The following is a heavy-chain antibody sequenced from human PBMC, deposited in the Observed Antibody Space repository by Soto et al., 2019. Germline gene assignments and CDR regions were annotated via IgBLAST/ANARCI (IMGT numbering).Heavy chain of an antibody. CDR1: GYTFTSYG. CDR3: AAEDYYDSSGYYYAFDI. V-gene: IGHV1-18*01. Sequence: ASVKVSCKTSGYTFTSYGISWVRQAPGQGLEWMGWITASSGNTNYAQKLQDRVTITRDMSTSTAYMELSSLRSEDTAVYYCAAEDYYDSSGYYYAFDIWGQGTMVTVSS. D-gene: IGHD3-22*01. J-gene: IGHJ3*02. CDR2: ITASSGNT.